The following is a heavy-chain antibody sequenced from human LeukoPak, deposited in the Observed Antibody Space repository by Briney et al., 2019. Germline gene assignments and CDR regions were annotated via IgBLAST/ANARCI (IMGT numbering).Heavy chain of an antibody. Sequence: GGSLRLSCAASGFTFSSYSMNWVRQAPGKGPEWVSYISSSSSTIYYADSVKGRFTISRDNAKNSLYLQMNSLRAEDTAVYYCARVLRYFDWLSPPDYWGQGTLVTVSS. J-gene: IGHJ4*02. CDR1: GFTFSSYS. CDR3: ARVLRYFDWLSPPDY. CDR2: ISSSSSTI. D-gene: IGHD3-9*01. V-gene: IGHV3-48*01.